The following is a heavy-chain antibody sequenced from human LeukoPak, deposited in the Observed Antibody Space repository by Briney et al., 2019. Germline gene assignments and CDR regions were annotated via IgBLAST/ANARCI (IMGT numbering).Heavy chain of an antibody. J-gene: IGHJ6*02. CDR2: ISSSSSYI. V-gene: IGHV3-21*01. CDR1: GFTVSRNY. CDR3: ARAEYCSSTSCYLPNYYYYGMDV. Sequence: GSLRLSCAASGFTVSRNYMTWVRQAPGKGLEWVSSISSSSSYIYYADSVKGRFTISRDNAKNSLYLQMNSLRAEDTAVYYCARAEYCSSTSCYLPNYYYYGMDVWGQGTTVTVSS. D-gene: IGHD2-2*01.